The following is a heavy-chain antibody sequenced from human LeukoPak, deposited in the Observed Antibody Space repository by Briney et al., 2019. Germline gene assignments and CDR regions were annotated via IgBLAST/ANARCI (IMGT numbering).Heavy chain of an antibody. D-gene: IGHD2-15*01. CDR3: ARGRYCSADICSGGDAFDI. CDR1: GASINNYY. J-gene: IGHJ3*02. Sequence: PSETLSLTCTVSGASINNYYWSWIRQPAGKGLEWIGRIYTRGSTNYTPSLKSRVTMSVDTSKNQFSLKLSSVTAADTAVYYCARGRYCSADICSGGDAFDIWGQGTMVSVSS. CDR2: IYTRGST. V-gene: IGHV4-4*07.